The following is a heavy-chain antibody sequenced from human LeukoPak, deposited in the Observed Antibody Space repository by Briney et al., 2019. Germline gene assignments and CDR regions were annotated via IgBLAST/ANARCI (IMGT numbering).Heavy chain of an antibody. CDR3: ARMTEDFWRGYGGY. CDR2: INHSGST. CDR1: GGSFSGYY. J-gene: IGHJ4*02. Sequence: PSETLSLTCAVYGGSFSGYYWSWIRQPPGKGLEWIGEINHSGSTNYNPSLKSRVTISVDTSKNQFSLKLSSVTAADTAVYYCARMTEDFWRGYGGYWGQGTLVTVSS. D-gene: IGHD3-3*01. V-gene: IGHV4-34*01.